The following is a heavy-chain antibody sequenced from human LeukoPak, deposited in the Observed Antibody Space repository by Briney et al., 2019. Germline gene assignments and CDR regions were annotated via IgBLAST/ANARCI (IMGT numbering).Heavy chain of an antibody. Sequence: PGGSLRLSCAASGFTFSSYWMHWVRQAPGKGLVRVSRINSDGSSTSYADSVKGRFTISRDNAKNTLYLQMNSLRAEDTAVYYCARGSVSGSYIPYWGQGTLVTVSS. CDR3: ARGSVSGSYIPY. J-gene: IGHJ4*02. CDR1: GFTFSSYW. V-gene: IGHV3-74*01. D-gene: IGHD1-26*01. CDR2: INSDGSST.